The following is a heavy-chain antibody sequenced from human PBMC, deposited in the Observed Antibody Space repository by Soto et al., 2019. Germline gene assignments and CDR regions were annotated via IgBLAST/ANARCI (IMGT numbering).Heavy chain of an antibody. Sequence: SETLSLPCTVSGGSISSSSYYWGWIRQPPGKGLEWIGSIYYSGSTYYNPSLKGRVTISVDTSKTQFSLKLISGTAADTAVYDGASLYGGNPYFAYWGQGTLVTVSS. D-gene: IGHD4-17*01. CDR2: IYYSGST. V-gene: IGHV4-39*01. J-gene: IGHJ4*02. CDR1: GGSISSSSYY. CDR3: ASLYGGNPYFAY.